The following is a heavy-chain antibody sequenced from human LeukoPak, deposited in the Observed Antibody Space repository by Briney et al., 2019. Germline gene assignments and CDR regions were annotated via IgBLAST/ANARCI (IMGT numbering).Heavy chain of an antibody. V-gene: IGHV4-34*01. CDR3: ARERGYGGKGCPY. D-gene: IGHD4-23*01. CDR1: GGSFSGYY. Sequence: TSETLSLTCAVYGGSFSGYYWSWIRQPPGKGLEWIGEINHSGSTNYNLSLKSRVTISVDTSNNQFSLKLRSVPAADTAVYSYARERGYGGKGCPYWGQGPLFTVSS. J-gene: IGHJ4*02. CDR2: INHSGST.